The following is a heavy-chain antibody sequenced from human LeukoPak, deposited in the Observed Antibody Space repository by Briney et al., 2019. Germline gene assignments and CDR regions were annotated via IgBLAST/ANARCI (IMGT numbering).Heavy chain of an antibody. Sequence: SETLSLTCIVSGYSISSGYYWGWIRQPPGKGLEWIGSIYHSGSTYYNPSLKSRVTISVDTSKNQFSLKLSSVTAADTAVYYCARYSSSWYSWIDPSGQGTPLTASS. CDR3: ARYSSSWYSWIDP. D-gene: IGHD6-13*01. CDR1: GYSISSGYY. CDR2: IYHSGST. J-gene: IGHJ5*02. V-gene: IGHV4-38-2*02.